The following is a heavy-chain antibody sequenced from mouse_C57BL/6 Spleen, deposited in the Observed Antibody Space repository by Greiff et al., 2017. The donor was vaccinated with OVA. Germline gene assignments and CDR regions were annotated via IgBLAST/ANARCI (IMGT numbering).Heavy chain of an antibody. CDR1: GFSLTSYG. CDR2: IWSGGST. J-gene: IGHJ1*03. Sequence: VKLVESGPGLVQPSQSLSITCTVSGFSLTSYGVHWVRQSPGKGLEWLGVIWSGGSTDYNAAFISRLSISKDNSKSQVFFKMNSLQADDTAIYYCARNRGNYVDWYFDVWGTGTTVTVSS. D-gene: IGHD2-1*01. V-gene: IGHV2-2*01. CDR3: ARNRGNYVDWYFDV.